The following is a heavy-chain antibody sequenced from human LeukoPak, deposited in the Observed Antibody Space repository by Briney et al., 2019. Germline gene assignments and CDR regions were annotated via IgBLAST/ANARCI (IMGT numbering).Heavy chain of an antibody. V-gene: IGHV3-30*18. CDR2: ISKDGSYK. Sequence: GGSLRLSCAASGFTFGNHDMHWVRQAPGKGLEWVALISKDGSYKYYADSVKGRFTISRDNSNHTLFLHMNSLTTEDTAVFYCAKPPGWRWDIDYGGRGPVVTVSS. D-gene: IGHD1-26*01. CDR1: GFTFGNHD. CDR3: AKPPGWRWDIDY. J-gene: IGHJ4*02.